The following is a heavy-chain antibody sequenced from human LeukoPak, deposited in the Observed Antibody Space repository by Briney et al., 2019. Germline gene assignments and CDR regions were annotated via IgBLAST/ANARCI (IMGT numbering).Heavy chain of an antibody. D-gene: IGHD2-2*01. J-gene: IGHJ6*03. CDR2: INPNSGGT. CDR1: GYTLTGYY. CDR3: ARGYCSSTSCYYHYYYCMDV. V-gene: IGHV1-2*02. Sequence: ASVKVSXKASGYTLTGYYMHWVRQAPGQGLEWMGWINPNSGGTNFAQKFQGRVTVTRDTSISTAYMELSRLRSDDTAVYYCARGYCSSTSCYYHYYYCMDVWGKGTTVTVSS.